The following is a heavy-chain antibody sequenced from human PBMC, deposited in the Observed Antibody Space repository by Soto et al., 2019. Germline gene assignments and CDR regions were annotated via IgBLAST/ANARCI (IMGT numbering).Heavy chain of an antibody. CDR2: IYSGGST. D-gene: IGHD3-16*01. CDR1: GFTVSSNY. CDR3: ARDYVAPHYSYFDL. V-gene: IGHV3-53*02. Sequence: EVQLVETGGGLIQPGGSLRLSCAAAGFTVSSNYMSWVRQAPGKGLEWVSVIYSGGSTYYADSVKGRFTISRDNSKNTLSLQMNRLRAEDTAVYYCARDYVAPHYSYFDLWGRGTLVTVSS. J-gene: IGHJ2*01.